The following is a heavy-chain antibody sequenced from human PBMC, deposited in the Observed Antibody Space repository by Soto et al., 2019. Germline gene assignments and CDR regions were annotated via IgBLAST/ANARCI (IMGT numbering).Heavy chain of an antibody. CDR2: IIPIFGTA. D-gene: IGHD2-15*01. CDR3: ARGANARGGGWVAADRNYYYYGMDV. V-gene: IGHV1-69*01. Sequence: QVQLVQSGAEVKKPGSSVKVSCKASGGTFSSYAISWVRQAPGQGLEWMGGIIPIFGTANYAQKFQGRVTITADESTSTAYMELSSGGTEATAVYYCARGANARGGGWVAADRNYYYYGMDVWGQGTTVTVSS. CDR1: GGTFSSYA. J-gene: IGHJ6*02.